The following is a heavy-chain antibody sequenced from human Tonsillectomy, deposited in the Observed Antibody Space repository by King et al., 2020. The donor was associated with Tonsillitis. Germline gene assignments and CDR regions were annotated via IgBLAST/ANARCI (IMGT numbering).Heavy chain of an antibody. Sequence: QLQESGPGLVKPSETLSLTCAVSGYSISSGYYWGWIRQPPGKGLEWIGSIYHSGSTYYNPSLKSRVTISVDTSKNQFSLKLSSVTAADTAVYYCASPGPYGSGSYPPPSTDAFDIWGQGTMVTVSS. D-gene: IGHD3-10*01. CDR2: IYHSGST. V-gene: IGHV4-38-2*01. J-gene: IGHJ3*02. CDR1: GYSISSGYY. CDR3: ASPGPYGSGSYPPPSTDAFDI.